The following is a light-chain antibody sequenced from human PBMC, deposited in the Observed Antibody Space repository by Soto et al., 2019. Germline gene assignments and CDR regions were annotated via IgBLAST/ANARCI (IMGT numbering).Light chain of an antibody. CDR3: LMYSGGPWV. CDR2: GAT. CDR1: TGAVTSGHF. J-gene: IGLJ3*02. V-gene: IGLV7-43*01. Sequence: QAVVTQEPSLTVSPGGTVTLTCASSTGAVTSGHFPSWFQQKPGQAPRALVHGATNKHSWTPARFSGSLLGGKAALTLSGVQPEDEAEYYCLMYSGGPWVFGGGTKLTVL.